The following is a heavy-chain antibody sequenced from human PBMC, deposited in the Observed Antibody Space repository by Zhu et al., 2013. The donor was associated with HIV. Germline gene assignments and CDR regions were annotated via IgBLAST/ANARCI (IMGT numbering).Heavy chain of an antibody. Sequence: QVQLQESGPGLVKPSQTLSLTCTVSGGSVSSGDYYWSWIRQPPGKGLEWIGYIYYSGSTNYNPSLKSRVTISVDTSKNQFSLKLSSVTAADTAVYYCARSTKQQLVWFDYWGQGTLVTVSS. CDR3: ARSTKQQLVWFDY. CDR2: IYYSGST. V-gene: IGHV4-61*08. CDR1: GGSVSSGDYY. D-gene: IGHD6-13*01. J-gene: IGHJ4*02.